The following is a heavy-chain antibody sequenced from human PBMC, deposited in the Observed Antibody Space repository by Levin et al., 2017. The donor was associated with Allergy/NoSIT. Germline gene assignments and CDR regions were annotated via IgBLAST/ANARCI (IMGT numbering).Heavy chain of an antibody. CDR2: INTNTGNP. CDR1: GYTFTSYA. Sequence: GGSLRLSCKASGYTFTSYAMNWVRQAPGQGLEWMGWINTNTGNPTYAQGFTGRFVFSLDTSVSTAYLQISSLKAEDTAVYYCARGMGSGSGYDPFDYWGQGTLVTVSS. J-gene: IGHJ4*02. V-gene: IGHV7-4-1*02. D-gene: IGHD5-12*01. CDR3: ARGMGSGSGYDPFDY.